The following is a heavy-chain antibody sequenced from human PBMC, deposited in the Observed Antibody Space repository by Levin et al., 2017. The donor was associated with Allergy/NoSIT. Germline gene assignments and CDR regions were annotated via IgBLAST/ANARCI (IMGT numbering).Heavy chain of an antibody. J-gene: IGHJ4*02. CDR1: GFTFNRNG. CDR2: ISYDGSNK. D-gene: IGHD3-10*01. CDR3: AKESFRVRDFDY. V-gene: IGHV3-30*18. Sequence: SLRLSCAASGFTFNRNGMHWVRQAPGKGLEWVALISYDGSNKYYADSVKGRFTISRDNYKNTLFLQMNSLRSEDTAVYYCAKESFRVRDFDYWGQGTLVTVSS.